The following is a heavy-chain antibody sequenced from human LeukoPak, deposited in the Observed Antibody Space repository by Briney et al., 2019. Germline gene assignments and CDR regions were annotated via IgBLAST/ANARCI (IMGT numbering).Heavy chain of an antibody. CDR1: GVSISTYY. CDR3: ARGRGYGMDV. CDR2: IFYSGST. J-gene: IGHJ6*02. V-gene: IGHV4-59*08. Sequence: PSETLSLTCTVSGVSISTYYWSWIRQPPGKGLEWIGYIFYSGSTYYNPSLKSRVTISVDTSKNQLSLKLSSVTAADTAVYYCARGRGYGMDVWGQGTTVTVSS.